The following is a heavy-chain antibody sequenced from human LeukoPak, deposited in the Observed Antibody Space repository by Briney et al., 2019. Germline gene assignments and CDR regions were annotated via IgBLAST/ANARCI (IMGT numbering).Heavy chain of an antibody. Sequence: SETLSLTCAVYGGSFSGYYWSWIRQPPGKGLEWIGEINHSGSTNYNPSLKSRVTISVDTSKNQFSLKLSSVTAADTAVYYCARDPGGVANNAFDIWGQGTMVTVSS. CDR1: GGSFSGYY. J-gene: IGHJ3*02. CDR3: ARDPGGVANNAFDI. V-gene: IGHV4-34*01. CDR2: INHSGST. D-gene: IGHD3-16*01.